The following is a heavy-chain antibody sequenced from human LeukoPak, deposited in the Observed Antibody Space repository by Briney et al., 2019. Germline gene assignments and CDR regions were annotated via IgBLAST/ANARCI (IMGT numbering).Heavy chain of an antibody. Sequence: SQTLSLTCAISGDSVSSNSAAWNWIRQSPSRGLEWLGRTYYRSTWLYDYAGSLKSRISINPDTSKNQFSLQLDSVTPEDTAVYYCARVYFRSESSYNPFDYWGRGTLVTVSS. CDR1: GDSVSSNSAA. V-gene: IGHV6-1*01. D-gene: IGHD3-10*01. CDR2: TYYRSTWLY. J-gene: IGHJ4*02. CDR3: ARVYFRSESSYNPFDY.